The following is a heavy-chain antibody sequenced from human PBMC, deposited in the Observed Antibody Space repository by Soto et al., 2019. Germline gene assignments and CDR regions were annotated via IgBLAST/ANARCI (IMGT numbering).Heavy chain of an antibody. Sequence: QVQLVQSGAEVKKPGSSVKVSCKASGGTFSSYTISWVRQAPGQGLEWMGRIIPILGIANDAQKCQGRVSVTADKSTSTAYMELSSLRSEDTAVYYCARSHCCSTSCYAEYWYFDLWGRGTLVVVSS. D-gene: IGHD2-2*01. CDR1: GGTFSSYT. V-gene: IGHV1-69*02. CDR2: IIPILGIA. CDR3: ARSHCCSTSCYAEYWYFDL. J-gene: IGHJ2*01.